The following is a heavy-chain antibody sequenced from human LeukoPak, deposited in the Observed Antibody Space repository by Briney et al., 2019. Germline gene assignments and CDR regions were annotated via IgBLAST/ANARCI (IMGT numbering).Heavy chain of an antibody. CDR2: IYDGGGT. V-gene: IGHV3-53*01. D-gene: IGHD3-3*01. CDR3: AKDGAIFGVGGMDY. CDR1: GSTVSSNY. Sequence: GGSLRLSCAASGSTVSSNYMAWVRQAPGKGLEWVSVIYDGGGTFYGDSVKGRFTISRDNSKNTLYLQMNSLRAEDTAVYYCAKDGAIFGVGGMDYWGQGTLVTVSS. J-gene: IGHJ4*02.